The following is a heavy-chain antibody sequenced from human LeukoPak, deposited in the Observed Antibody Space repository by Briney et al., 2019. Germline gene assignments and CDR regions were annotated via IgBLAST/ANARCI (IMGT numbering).Heavy chain of an antibody. D-gene: IGHD1-1*01. CDR2: INPNSGDT. J-gene: IGHJ5*02. CDR1: GYTFTGYY. Sequence: GASVKVSCKASGYTFTGYYVYWVRQAPGQGLEWMGWINPNSGDTNYAQKFQGRVTMTRDTSISTAYMDLSSLRSDDTAMYYCARMWSTTTSGWNWFDPWGQGTLVTVPS. V-gene: IGHV1-2*02. CDR3: ARMWSTTTSGWNWFDP.